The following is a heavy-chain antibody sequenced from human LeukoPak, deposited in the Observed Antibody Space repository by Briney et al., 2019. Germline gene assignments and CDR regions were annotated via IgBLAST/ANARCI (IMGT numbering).Heavy chain of an antibody. Sequence: ASVKVSCKASGYTFTSYAMHWVRQAPGQRLEWMGWINAGNGNTKYSQKFQGRVTITRDTSASTAYMEPSSLRSEDTAVYYCARALINIAVAGTGRHFDYWGQGTLVTVSS. J-gene: IGHJ4*02. CDR2: INAGNGNT. CDR1: GYTFTSYA. D-gene: IGHD6-19*01. CDR3: ARALINIAVAGTGRHFDY. V-gene: IGHV1-3*01.